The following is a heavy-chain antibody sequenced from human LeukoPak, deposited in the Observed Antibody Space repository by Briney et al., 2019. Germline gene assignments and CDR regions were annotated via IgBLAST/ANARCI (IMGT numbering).Heavy chain of an antibody. CDR2: IYAGGST. V-gene: IGHV3-53*01. CDR1: GFTVSSNY. J-gene: IGHJ4*02. Sequence: GGSLRLSCAASGFTVSSNYMSWVRQAPGKGLEWVSLIYAGGSTYYADSVKGRFTISRDDSRNPVYLQMSSLRAEDTAVYYCAKDFPLFRISLIELFDFWGQGTLVTVSS. CDR3: AKDFPLFRISLIELFDF. D-gene: IGHD3-22*01.